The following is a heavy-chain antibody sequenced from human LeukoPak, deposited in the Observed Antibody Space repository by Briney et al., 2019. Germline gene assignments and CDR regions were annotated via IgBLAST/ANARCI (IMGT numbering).Heavy chain of an antibody. CDR3: ATLSLDSSGYHDY. Sequence: KPSETLSLTCAVSGYSISSGYYWGWIRQPPGKGLEWIGSIYHSGSTYYNPSLKSRVTISVDTSKNQFSLKLSSVTAADTAVYYCATLSLDSSGYHDYWGQGTLVTVSS. V-gene: IGHV4-38-2*01. CDR1: GYSISSGYY. D-gene: IGHD3-22*01. CDR2: IYHSGST. J-gene: IGHJ4*02.